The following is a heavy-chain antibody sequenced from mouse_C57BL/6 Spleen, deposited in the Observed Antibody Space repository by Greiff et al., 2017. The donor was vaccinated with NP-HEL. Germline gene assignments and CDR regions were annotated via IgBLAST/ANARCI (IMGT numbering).Heavy chain of an antibody. J-gene: IGHJ2*01. V-gene: IGHV1-26*01. CDR3: AVDSSGYRY. D-gene: IGHD3-2*02. Sequence: EVQLQQSGPELVKPGASVKISCKASGYTFTDYYMNWVKQSHGKSLEWIGDINPNNGGTSYNQKFKGKATLTVDKSSSTAYIELRSLTSEDSAVYYCAVDSSGYRYWGKGTTLTVSS. CDR2: INPNNGGT. CDR1: GYTFTDYY.